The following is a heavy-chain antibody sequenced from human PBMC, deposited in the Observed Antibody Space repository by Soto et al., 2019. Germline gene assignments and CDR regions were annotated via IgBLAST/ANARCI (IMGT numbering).Heavy chain of an antibody. V-gene: IGHV5-51*01. CDR1: GCSFASYW. Sequence: GSLKVSGKGSGCSFASYWIGWVRQMPWKGLEWMGMIYPGDSDTRYSPSFRGQLTISATKSITTVFLQWSSLRASDTAMYYCARQIYDSDAGPNFRYYFDSWGQGTPVTVSS. CDR2: IYPGDSDT. CDR3: ARQIYDSDAGPNFRYYFDS. D-gene: IGHD1-7*01. J-gene: IGHJ4*02.